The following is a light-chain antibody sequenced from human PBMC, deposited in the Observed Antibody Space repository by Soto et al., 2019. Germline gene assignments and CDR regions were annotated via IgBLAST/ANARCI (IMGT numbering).Light chain of an antibody. Sequence: QSALAQPASVSGSPGQSITISCTGTSSDVGAYNSVSWYQQHPHRAPQVIIYKGTQRPSGVSNRFSGSTSGNAASLTLSALQAGDEADYFCCSSAPESTYVFGPVTKLTVL. CDR1: SSDVGAYNS. V-gene: IGLV2-23*01. CDR3: CSSAPESTYV. J-gene: IGLJ1*01. CDR2: KGT.